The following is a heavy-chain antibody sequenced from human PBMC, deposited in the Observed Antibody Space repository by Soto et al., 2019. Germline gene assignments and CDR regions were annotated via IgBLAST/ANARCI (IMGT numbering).Heavy chain of an antibody. D-gene: IGHD3-3*01. J-gene: IGHJ6*02. CDR3: ARDQKTYYDFWSGYYTTNYYYYYGMDV. V-gene: IGHV3-33*01. Sequence: QVQLVESGGGVVQPGRSLRLSCAASGFTFSSYGMHWVRQAPGKGLEWVAVIWYDGSNKYYADSVKGRFTISRDNSKNTLYLQMNSLRAEDTAVYYCARDQKTYYDFWSGYYTTNYYYYYGMDVWGQGTTVTVSS. CDR2: IWYDGSNK. CDR1: GFTFSSYG.